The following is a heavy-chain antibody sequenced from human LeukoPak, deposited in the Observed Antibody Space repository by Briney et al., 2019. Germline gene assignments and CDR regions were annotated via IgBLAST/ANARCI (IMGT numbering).Heavy chain of an antibody. CDR3: ARPAPTGVDAFDI. CDR1: GYTXTTYY. J-gene: IGHJ3*02. Sequence: GASVKVSCKASGYTXTTYYMHWVRQAPGQGLEWMGIINPGGGSRSYAQRLKGRVTMTSDTSTSTVYMELSSLRSEDTAVYYCARPAPTGVDAFDIWGQGTLVTVSS. CDR2: INPGGGSR. D-gene: IGHD3-10*01. V-gene: IGHV1-46*01.